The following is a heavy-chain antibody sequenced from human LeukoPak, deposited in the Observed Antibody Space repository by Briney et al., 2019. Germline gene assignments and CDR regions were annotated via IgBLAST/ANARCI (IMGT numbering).Heavy chain of an antibody. Sequence: PSETLSLTCTVSGGSVSSYYWSWIRRPAGKGLEWIGRIYTNGGTNYNASLRSRVTISVDKSNNQFSLKMTSVTVADTAVYYCAGRDYWGQGILVTVSS. CDR2: IYTNGGT. J-gene: IGHJ4*02. CDR3: AGRDY. V-gene: IGHV4-4*07. CDR1: GGSVSSYY.